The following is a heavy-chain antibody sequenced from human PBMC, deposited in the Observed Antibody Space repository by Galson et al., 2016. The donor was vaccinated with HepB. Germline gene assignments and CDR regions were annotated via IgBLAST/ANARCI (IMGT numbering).Heavy chain of an antibody. CDR3: ARGTDIWTGYSDHFSAAFDV. D-gene: IGHD3-9*01. V-gene: IGHV3-30*03. CDR1: GFTFSSYG. J-gene: IGHJ3*01. CDR2: ISNDGGTQ. Sequence: SLRLSCAASGFTFSSYGMHWVRQAPGKGLEWVAVISNDGGTQYYVDSVRGRFTISRDNSKNTLYLQMNSLRDEDTAMYYCARGTDIWTGYSDHFSAAFDVWGQGTMVTVSS.